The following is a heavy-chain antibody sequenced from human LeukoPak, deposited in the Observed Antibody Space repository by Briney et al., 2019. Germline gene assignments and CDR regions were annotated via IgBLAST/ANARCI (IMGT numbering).Heavy chain of an antibody. V-gene: IGHV3-53*01. Sequence: GGSLRLSCAASGFTVSSNYMSWVRQAPGKGLEWVSGIYTNGNTRYADSVRGRFTISRDNSKNTLYLQMHSLRVDDTAVYYCAHLVWEYVGGLDVWGQGTTVTVSS. CDR3: AHLVWEYVGGLDV. CDR2: IYTNGNT. J-gene: IGHJ6*02. CDR1: GFTVSSNY. D-gene: IGHD3/OR15-3a*01.